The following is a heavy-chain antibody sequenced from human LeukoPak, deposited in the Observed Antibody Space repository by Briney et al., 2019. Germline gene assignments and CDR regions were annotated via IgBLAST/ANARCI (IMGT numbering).Heavy chain of an antibody. CDR1: GYTFTSYG. CDR2: ISAYNGNT. CDR3: ARVWGDGYRSGGFDY. Sequence: ASVKVSCKASGYTFTSYGISWVRQAPGQGLEWMGCISAYNGNTNYAQKLQGRVTMTTDTSTSTAYMDLRSLRSDDTAVYYCARVWGDGYRSGGFDYWGQGTLVTVSS. V-gene: IGHV1-18*04. J-gene: IGHJ4*02. D-gene: IGHD5-24*01.